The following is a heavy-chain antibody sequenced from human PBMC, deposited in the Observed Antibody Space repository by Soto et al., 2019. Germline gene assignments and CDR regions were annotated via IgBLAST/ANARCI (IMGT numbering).Heavy chain of an antibody. V-gene: IGHV1-8*01. CDR1: GYTFTSYD. CDR2: MNPNSGNT. D-gene: IGHD3-10*01. CDR3: ASDITMVRGVGYYMDV. J-gene: IGHJ6*03. Sequence: QVQLVQSGAEVKKPGASVKVSCKASGYTFTSYDINWVRQATGQGLEWRGWMNPNSGNTGYAQKCQGIGTITRNTSISTEYLELSSLRYENTAVYYCASDITMVRGVGYYMDVFGKGSTVTVS.